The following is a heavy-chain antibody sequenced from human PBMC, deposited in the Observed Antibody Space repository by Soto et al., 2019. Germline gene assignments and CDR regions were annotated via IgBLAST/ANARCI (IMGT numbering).Heavy chain of an antibody. D-gene: IGHD4-17*01. CDR2: INHSGST. CDR1: GGSFSGYY. V-gene: IGHV4-34*01. CDR3: AKRTVGWYSDL. J-gene: IGHJ2*01. Sequence: PSETLALTCAVYGGSFSGYYWTWIRQPPGTGLEWIGEINHSGSTNYNPSLKSRVTISVDTSKNQFSLKLTSVTAADTAVYYCAKRTVGWYSDLWGRGTLVTVSS.